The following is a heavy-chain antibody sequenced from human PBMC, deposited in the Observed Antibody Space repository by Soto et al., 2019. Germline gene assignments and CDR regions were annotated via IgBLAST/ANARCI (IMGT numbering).Heavy chain of an antibody. D-gene: IGHD3-10*01. CDR3: AREYCSGSRFDY. J-gene: IGHJ4*02. CDR2: ISAYNGNT. Sequence: QVQLVQSGAEVKKPGASVKVSCKASGYTFTSYGISWVRQAPGQGLEWMGWISAYNGNTNYAQKLQGRVTMTTDTTTRKGYKELRSLRSDDTGVYYRAREYCSGSRFDYWGQGTLGTLSS. CDR1: GYTFTSYG. V-gene: IGHV1-18*01.